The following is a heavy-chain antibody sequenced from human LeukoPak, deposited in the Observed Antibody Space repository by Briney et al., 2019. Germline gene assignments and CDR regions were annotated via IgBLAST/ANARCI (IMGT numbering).Heavy chain of an antibody. J-gene: IGHJ4*02. Sequence: SETLSLTCTVSGYSISSGYYWSWIRQPPGKGLEWIGEINHSGSTNYNPSLKSRVTISVDTSKNQFSLKLSSVTAADTAVYYCARADFWRGGFDYWGQGTLVTVSS. D-gene: IGHD3-3*01. CDR2: INHSGST. V-gene: IGHV4-38-2*02. CDR3: ARADFWRGGFDY. CDR1: GYSISSGYY.